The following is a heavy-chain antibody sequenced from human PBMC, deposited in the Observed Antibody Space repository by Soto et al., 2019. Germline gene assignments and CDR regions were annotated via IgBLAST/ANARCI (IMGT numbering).Heavy chain of an antibody. Sequence: SETLSLTCAVSGGSISSDNWWSWVRQPPGKGLEWIGEIYHSGSTNYNPSLKSRVTISVDKSKNQFSLKLSSVTAADMAVYYCASHPLVGSDRGRSFDYWGQGTLVTVSS. V-gene: IGHV4-4*02. CDR3: ASHPLVGSDRGRSFDY. J-gene: IGHJ4*02. CDR1: GGSISSDNW. CDR2: IYHSGST. D-gene: IGHD2-2*01.